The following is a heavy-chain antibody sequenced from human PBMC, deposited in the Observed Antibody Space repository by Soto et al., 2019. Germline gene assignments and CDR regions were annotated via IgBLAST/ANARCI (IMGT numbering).Heavy chain of an antibody. V-gene: IGHV3-23*05. CDR3: VSWLSAHFDY. Sequence: EVQLLESGGRLVQPGQSLRLSCAASPVGFSGLGMSWVRQAPGKGLEWVSTSDNSGTRTHYADSVKGRFTISRDTSKYTLDLQMDYLRAEDTALYHCVSWLSAHFDYWGRGTLVTVSS. D-gene: IGHD6-19*01. CDR2: SDNSGTRT. CDR1: PVGFSGLG. J-gene: IGHJ4*02.